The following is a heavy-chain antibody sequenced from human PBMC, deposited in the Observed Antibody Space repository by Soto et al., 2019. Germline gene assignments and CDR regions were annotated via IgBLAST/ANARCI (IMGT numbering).Heavy chain of an antibody. CDR3: ARDLSTPGDYHGMDV. D-gene: IGHD7-27*01. CDR1: GFTFSSYG. Sequence: PGGSLRLSCAASGFTFSSYGMHWVRQAPGKGLEWVAVIWYDGSNKYYADSVKGRFTISRDNSKNTLYLQMNSLRAEDTAVYYCARDLSTPGDYHGMDVWGQGTTVTVSS. CDR2: IWYDGSNK. V-gene: IGHV3-33*01. J-gene: IGHJ6*02.